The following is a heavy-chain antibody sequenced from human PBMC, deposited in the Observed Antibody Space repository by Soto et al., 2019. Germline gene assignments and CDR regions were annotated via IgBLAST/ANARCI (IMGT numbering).Heavy chain of an antibody. CDR2: IWYDGSNK. D-gene: IGHD4-17*01. CDR3: AREYYGDYWYFDV. V-gene: IGHV3-33*01. Sequence: QVQLVESGGGVVQPGRSLRLSCAASGFTFSSYGMHWVRQAPGKGLEWVAVIWYDGSNKYYADSVKGRFTISRDNSKHALYLQMNSLRAEDTAVYYCAREYYGDYWYFDVWGRGTLVTVS. CDR1: GFTFSSYG. J-gene: IGHJ2*01.